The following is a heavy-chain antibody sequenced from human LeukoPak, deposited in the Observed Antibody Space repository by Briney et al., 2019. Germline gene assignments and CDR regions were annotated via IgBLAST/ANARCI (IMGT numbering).Heavy chain of an antibody. V-gene: IGHV3-7*01. CDR2: IKPDGSEK. CDR3: ARNRGPSY. Sequence: PGGSLRLSCAASGFTFSSYLMTWVRQAPGKGLEWVANIKPDGSEKFYADSVVGRFTISRDNAKNSVYLQMDSLRAEDTAVYYCARNRGPSYWGQGTLVTVSS. CDR1: GFTFSSYL. J-gene: IGHJ4*02.